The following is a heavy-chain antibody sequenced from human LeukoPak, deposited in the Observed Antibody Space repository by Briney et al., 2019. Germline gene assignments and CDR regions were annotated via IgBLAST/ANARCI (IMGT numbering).Heavy chain of an antibody. CDR2: IKRKIDGGTT. D-gene: IGHD2-8*01. CDR1: GFTFGNTW. CDR3: TTDASTYCASGVCHTGGNFDY. J-gene: IGHJ4*02. V-gene: IGHV3-15*01. Sequence: GGSLRLSCAASGFTFGNTWMSWVRQAPGKGLEWVGRIKRKIDGGTTDYAAPVKGRFIISRDDSKATLFLQMNSLKTEDTAVCYCTTDASTYCASGVCHTGGNFDYWGQGTLVTVSS.